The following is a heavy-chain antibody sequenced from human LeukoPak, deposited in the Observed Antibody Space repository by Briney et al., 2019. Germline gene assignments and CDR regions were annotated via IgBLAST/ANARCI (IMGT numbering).Heavy chain of an antibody. D-gene: IGHD2-2*01. J-gene: IGHJ4*02. CDR2: VSSNGGST. V-gene: IGHV3-64*01. CDR1: GFTFSSYA. CDR3: ARARVNKDCSSTSCYSYYFDY. Sequence: HAGGSLRLSCAASGFTFSSYAMHWVRQAPGKGLEYVSAVSSNGGSTYYANSVKGRFTISRDNSKNTLYLQMGSLRAEDMAVYYCARARVNKDCSSTSCYSYYFDYWGQGTLVTVSS.